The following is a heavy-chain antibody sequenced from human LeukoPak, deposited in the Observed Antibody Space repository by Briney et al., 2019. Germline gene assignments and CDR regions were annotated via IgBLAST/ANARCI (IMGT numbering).Heavy chain of an antibody. CDR1: GYSFTSYW. CDR2: IYPGDSDT. V-gene: IGHV5-51*01. D-gene: IGHD2-2*01. CDR3: ARPAETGYCSSTSCVGAFDI. J-gene: IGHJ3*02. Sequence: GESLKISCKGSGYSFTSYWIGWVRQMPGKGLEWMGIIYPGDSDTRYSPSFQGQVTISADKSISTTYLQWSSLKASDTAMYYCARPAETGYCSSTSCVGAFDIWGQGTMVTVSS.